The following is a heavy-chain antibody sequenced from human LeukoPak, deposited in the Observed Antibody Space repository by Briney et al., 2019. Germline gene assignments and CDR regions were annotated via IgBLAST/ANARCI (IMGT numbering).Heavy chain of an antibody. J-gene: IGHJ3*02. CDR1: EYSFPNYC. D-gene: IGHD5-18*01. Sequence: GESLKISCKHSEYSFPNYCIGWVRQMPGKGLEWMGIIYPDDSDTRYSPSFQGQVTISADKSISTAYLQWSSLKASDTAMYYCARHGRGYSYGLGAFDIWGQGTMVTVSS. CDR2: IYPDDSDT. V-gene: IGHV5-51*01. CDR3: ARHGRGYSYGLGAFDI.